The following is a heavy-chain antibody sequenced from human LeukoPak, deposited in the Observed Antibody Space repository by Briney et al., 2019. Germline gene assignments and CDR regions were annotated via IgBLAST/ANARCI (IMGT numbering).Heavy chain of an antibody. Sequence: QPGGSLRLSCAASGFTFSSYWMSWVRQAPGKGLEWVANIKQDGSEKYYVDSVKGRFTISRDNAKNSLYLQMNSLRAEDTAVYYCARGAEYYYDSSGYFPFDYWGQGTLVTVSS. CDR1: GFTFSSYW. D-gene: IGHD3-22*01. V-gene: IGHV3-7*01. CDR3: ARGAEYYYDSSGYFPFDY. CDR2: IKQDGSEK. J-gene: IGHJ4*02.